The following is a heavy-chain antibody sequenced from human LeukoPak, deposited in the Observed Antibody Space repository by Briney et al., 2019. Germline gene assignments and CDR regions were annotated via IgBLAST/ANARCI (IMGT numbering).Heavy chain of an antibody. CDR3: ARRPASIAEAYFDY. CDR2: IYYSGST. D-gene: IGHD6-6*01. V-gene: IGHV4-39*01. J-gene: IGHJ4*02. Sequence: PSETLSLTCTVSGGSISGSSYYWGWIRQPPGKGLEWIGSIYYSGSTYYNPSLKSRVTISVDTSKNQFSLKLSSVTAADTAVYYCARRPASIAEAYFDYWGQGTLVTVSS. CDR1: GGSISGSSYY.